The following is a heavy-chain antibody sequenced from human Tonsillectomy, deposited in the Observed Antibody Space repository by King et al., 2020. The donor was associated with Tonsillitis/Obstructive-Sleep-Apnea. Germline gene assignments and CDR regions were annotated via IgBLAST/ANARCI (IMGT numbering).Heavy chain of an antibody. V-gene: IGHV3-15*01. CDR2: IKSKTDGGTT. D-gene: IGHD3-3*01. J-gene: IGHJ4*02. CDR1: GFTFSNAW. Sequence: DVQLVESGGGLVKPGGSLRLSCAASGFTFSNAWMSWVRQAPGKGLEWVGRIKSKTDGGTTDYPAPVKGRFTISRDDSKNTLYLQMNSLKTEDTAVYYCTTYDFWSGYSYYFDYWGQGTLVTVSS. CDR3: TTYDFWSGYSYYFDY.